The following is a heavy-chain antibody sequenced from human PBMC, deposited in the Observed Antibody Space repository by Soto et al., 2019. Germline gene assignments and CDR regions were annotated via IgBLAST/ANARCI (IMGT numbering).Heavy chain of an antibody. D-gene: IGHD6-19*01. CDR3: AKERSSGWRFDY. V-gene: IGHV3-23*01. J-gene: IGHJ4*02. Sequence: GGSLRLSCAASGFTFSSYAMNWLRQAPGKGLEWVSGISGSGDSTYYADSVKGRFTVSRDNSKNTLYLQMNSLRAEDTAVFYCAKERSSGWRFDYWGQGTLVTVSS. CDR2: ISGSGDST. CDR1: GFTFSSYA.